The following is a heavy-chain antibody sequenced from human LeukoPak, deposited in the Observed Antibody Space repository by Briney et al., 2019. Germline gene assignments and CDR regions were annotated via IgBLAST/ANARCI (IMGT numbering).Heavy chain of an antibody. J-gene: IGHJ4*02. Sequence: PGGSLRLSCAASGFSFSMYSMSWIRQAPGKGLEWVSYIGSSGSPIYYADSAKGRFTISRDNAKNSLYLQMSSLTAEDTALYYCARASGSSYFDSWGQGTLVTVSS. CDR3: ARASGSSYFDS. V-gene: IGHV3-48*04. CDR1: GFSFSMYS. CDR2: IGSSGSPI. D-gene: IGHD3-10*01.